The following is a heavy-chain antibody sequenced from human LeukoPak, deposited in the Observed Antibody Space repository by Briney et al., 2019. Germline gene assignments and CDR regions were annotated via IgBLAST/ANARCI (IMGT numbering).Heavy chain of an antibody. V-gene: IGHV3-30*03. CDR2: ISFDGSDK. D-gene: IGHD4-23*01. Sequence: PGGSLRLSCAASGFTFSSYGMHWVRQAPGKGLDWVAVISFDGSDKYYADSVKGRFTISRDNSKNMLYLHMNSLTAEDTAVYYCATMTTVAIEYFQHWGQGTLVTVSS. CDR3: ATMTTVAIEYFQH. CDR1: GFTFSSYG. J-gene: IGHJ1*01.